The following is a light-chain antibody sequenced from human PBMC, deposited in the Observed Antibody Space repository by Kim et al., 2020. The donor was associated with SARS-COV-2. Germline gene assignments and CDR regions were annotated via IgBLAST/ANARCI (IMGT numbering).Light chain of an antibody. CDR1: QGIATY. J-gene: IGKJ1*01. CDR3: QKYNTAPWT. CDR2: AAS. Sequence: ASVGDRVTITCRASQGIATYLAWYQQKPGKAPKLLIYAASTLQSGVPSRFTGSGSGTDFALTISSLQPEDVATYYCQKYNTAPWTFGPGTKVDNK. V-gene: IGKV1-27*01.